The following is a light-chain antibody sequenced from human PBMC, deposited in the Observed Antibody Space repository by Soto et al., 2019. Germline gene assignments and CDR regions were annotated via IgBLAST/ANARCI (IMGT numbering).Light chain of an antibody. J-gene: IGKJ4*01. V-gene: IGKV3D-15*01. CDR2: DAS. CDR3: QQYFRWPLT. Sequence: EMVVTQSPATLSVSPGERVTLSCRTSQDVSSKLAWYQQKPGQPPSLLIYDASTRATGTPARFSGSGSGTEFTLAVSSLESADYELCFCQQYFRWPLTFGWGTKVEI. CDR1: QDVSSK.